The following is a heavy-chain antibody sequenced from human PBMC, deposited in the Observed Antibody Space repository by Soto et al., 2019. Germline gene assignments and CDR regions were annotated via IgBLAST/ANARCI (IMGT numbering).Heavy chain of an antibody. CDR3: ARDHNWNDFDY. V-gene: IGHV3-48*01. D-gene: IGHD1-20*01. Sequence: GGSLRLSCAASGFTFSSYSMNWVRQAPGKGLEWVSYISSSSSTIYYADSVKGRFTISRDNAKNSLYLQMNSLRAEDTAVYYCARDHNWNDFDYWGQGTLVTVSS. CDR1: GFTFSSYS. CDR2: ISSSSSTI. J-gene: IGHJ4*02.